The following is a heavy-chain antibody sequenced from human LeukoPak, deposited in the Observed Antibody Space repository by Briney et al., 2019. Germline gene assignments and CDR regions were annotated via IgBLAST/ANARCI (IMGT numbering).Heavy chain of an antibody. D-gene: IGHD5-18*01. V-gene: IGHV1-2*02. Sequence: ASVKVSCKASGYTFTGYYMHWVRQAPGQGLEWMGWINPNSGGTNCAQKFQGRVTMTRDTSINTAYMELSSLRFDDTAVYYCARTTEGGYTYDYFYYYYMDVWGKGTTVTISS. CDR1: GYTFTGYY. CDR2: INPNSGGT. CDR3: ARTTEGGYTYDYFYYYYMDV. J-gene: IGHJ6*03.